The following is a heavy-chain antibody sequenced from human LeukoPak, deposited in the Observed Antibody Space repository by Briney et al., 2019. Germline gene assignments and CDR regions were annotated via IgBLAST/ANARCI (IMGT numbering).Heavy chain of an antibody. CDR1: GGSVNSGHYY. CDR2: ISYRGST. D-gene: IGHD6-19*01. V-gene: IGHV4-61*01. CDR3: TRDGGVAVTPLDFDF. Sequence: SETLSLTCTVSGGSVNSGHYYWTWIRQSPGKGLEWIGYISYRGSTDYNPSLRSRVTLSVDTSTNQISLRLMSVTAADTAVYYCTRDGGVAVTPLDFDFWGQGTLVTVSS. J-gene: IGHJ4*02.